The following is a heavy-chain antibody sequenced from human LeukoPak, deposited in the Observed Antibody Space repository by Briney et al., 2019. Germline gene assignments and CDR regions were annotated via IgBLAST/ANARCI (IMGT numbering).Heavy chain of an antibody. J-gene: IGHJ4*02. CDR2: INHSGST. Sequence: SETLSLTCTVYGGSFSGYYWHWIRQPPGKGLEWIGEINHSGSTNYNPSLKSRVTISLDTSKNQFSLQLSSVTAADTAVYYCARISGSYSSYWGQGTLVTVSP. V-gene: IGHV4-34*01. CDR3: ARISGSYSSY. CDR1: GGSFSGYY. D-gene: IGHD1-26*01.